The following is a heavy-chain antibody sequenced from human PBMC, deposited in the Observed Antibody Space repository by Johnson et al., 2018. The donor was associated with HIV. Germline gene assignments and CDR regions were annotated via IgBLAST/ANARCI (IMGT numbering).Heavy chain of an antibody. CDR1: GFTLTTHW. J-gene: IGHJ3*02. CDR2: INRDGSTT. CDR3: ARGDNAAAGDAFDS. V-gene: IGHV3-74*01. Sequence: VQLVESGGGLVQPGGSLRLSCAASGFTLTTHWMHWVRQAPGKGLVWVSRINRDGSTTDYADSVTGRFTISRDNAKNTVYLQMNSLRAEDTAVYFCARGDNAAAGDAFDSWGQGTMVTVSS. D-gene: IGHD6-13*01.